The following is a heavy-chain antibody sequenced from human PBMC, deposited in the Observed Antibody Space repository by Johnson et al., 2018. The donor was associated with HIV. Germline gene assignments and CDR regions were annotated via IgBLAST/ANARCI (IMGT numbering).Heavy chain of an antibody. CDR3: AREDDYSNYGSALDI. CDR1: GLTFSNYG. CDR2: IYSGGST. D-gene: IGHD4-11*01. J-gene: IGHJ3*02. V-gene: IGHV3-66*01. Sequence: MQLVESGGGLVQPGRSLRLSCEASGLTFSNYGMHWVRQAPGKGLEWVSVIYSGGSTYYADSVKGRFTISRDNSKNTLYLQMNSLRAEDTAVYYCAREDDYSNYGSALDIWGQGTMVTVSS.